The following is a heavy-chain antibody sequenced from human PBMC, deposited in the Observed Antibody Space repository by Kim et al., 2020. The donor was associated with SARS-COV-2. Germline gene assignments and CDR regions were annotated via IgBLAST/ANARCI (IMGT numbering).Heavy chain of an antibody. CDR1: GYTFTTHD. CDR3: ARGDQDGLREYSSGWYLQDY. V-gene: IGHV1-8*01. J-gene: IGHJ4*02. Sequence: ASVKVSCKASGYTFTTHDINWVRQATGQGLEWMGWMNPSSGNTGYAQKFQHRVTMTRYTSISTAYMELSSLSFEDTAVYYCARGDQDGLREYSSGWYLQDYWGQGTLVTVSS. D-gene: IGHD6-19*01. CDR2: MNPSSGNT.